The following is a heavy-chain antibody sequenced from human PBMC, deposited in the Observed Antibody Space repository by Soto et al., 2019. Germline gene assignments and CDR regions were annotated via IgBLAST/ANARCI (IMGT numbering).Heavy chain of an antibody. CDR2: ISSSSSYI. D-gene: IGHD6-13*01. CDR1: GFTFSSYS. CDR3: ARQSIAAAGTLVDY. V-gene: IGHV3-21*01. Sequence: GGSLRLSCAASGFTFSSYSMNWVRQAPGKGLEWVSSISSSSSYIYYADSVKGRFTISRDNAKNSLYLQMNSLRAEDTAVYYCARQSIAAAGTLVDYWGQGTLVTVSS. J-gene: IGHJ4*02.